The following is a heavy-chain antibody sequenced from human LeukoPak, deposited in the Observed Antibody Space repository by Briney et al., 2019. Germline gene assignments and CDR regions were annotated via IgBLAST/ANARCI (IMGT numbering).Heavy chain of an antibody. V-gene: IGHV3-7*03. Sequence: GGSLRLSCAASGFTFNSYSMNWVRQAPGKGLEWVANIKQDGSEKYYVDSVKGRFTISRDNAKNSLYLQMNSLRAEDTAVYYCARDGYDSSGYYPYYFDYWGQGTLVTVSS. CDR1: GFTFNSYS. CDR3: ARDGYDSSGYYPYYFDY. D-gene: IGHD3-22*01. J-gene: IGHJ4*02. CDR2: IKQDGSEK.